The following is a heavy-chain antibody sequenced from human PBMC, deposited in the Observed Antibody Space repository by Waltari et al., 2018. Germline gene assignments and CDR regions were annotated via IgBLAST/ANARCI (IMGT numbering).Heavy chain of an antibody. D-gene: IGHD4-17*01. J-gene: IGHJ5*02. Sequence: EVQLVQSGAEVKQPGESLKISCKASGYSFTSYWIGWVRQMPGKGLEWMGIIYPGDSDTRYSPSFQGQVTISADKSISTAYLQWSSLKASDTAMYYCARHPSPTTVTPGDWFDPWGQGTLVTVSS. CDR1: GYSFTSYW. CDR2: IYPGDSDT. V-gene: IGHV5-51*01. CDR3: ARHPSPTTVTPGDWFDP.